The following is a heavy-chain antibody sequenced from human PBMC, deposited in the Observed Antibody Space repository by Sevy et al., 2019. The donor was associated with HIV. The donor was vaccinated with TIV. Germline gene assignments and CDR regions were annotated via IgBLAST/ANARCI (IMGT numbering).Heavy chain of an antibody. V-gene: IGHV3-23*01. Sequence: GGSLRLSCAASGFTFSNYAMSWVRQAPGKGPEWVSTFSFGCGKINYADSVKGRFTISRDNSKNTLYLQMNSLRAEDTALYYSAREGCSKPHDYWGQGTLVTVSS. CDR1: GFTFSNYA. D-gene: IGHD2-2*01. J-gene: IGHJ4*02. CDR3: AREGCSKPHDY. CDR2: FSFGCGKI.